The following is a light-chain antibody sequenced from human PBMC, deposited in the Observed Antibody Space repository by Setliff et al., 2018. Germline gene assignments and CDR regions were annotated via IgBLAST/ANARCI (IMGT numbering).Light chain of an antibody. V-gene: IGLV1-51*01. J-gene: IGLJ1*01. CDR2: DNN. CDR3: GTWDTSLSGVV. CDR1: NSNIGARY. Sequence: QSVLTQPPSVSAAPGQKVTITCSGSNSNIGARYVSWYQQVPGTAPKLLIYDNNKRPLGIPDRVSGSKSGTSATLDITGLQTGDEADYYCGTWDTSLSGVVFGAGTKVTVL.